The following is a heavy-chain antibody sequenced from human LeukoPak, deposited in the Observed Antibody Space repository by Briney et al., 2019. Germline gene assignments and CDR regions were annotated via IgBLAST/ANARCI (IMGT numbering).Heavy chain of an antibody. V-gene: IGHV4-34*01. CDR1: GGSFSGYY. CDR3: ARERSSSWFLYYYYMDV. D-gene: IGHD6-13*01. CDR2: INHSGST. J-gene: IGHJ6*03. Sequence: TSETLSLTCAVYGGSFSGYYWSWNRQPPGKGLEWIGEINHSGSTNYNPSLKSRVTISVDTSKNQFSLKLSSVTAADTAVYYCARERSSSWFLYYYYMDVWGKGTTVTVSS.